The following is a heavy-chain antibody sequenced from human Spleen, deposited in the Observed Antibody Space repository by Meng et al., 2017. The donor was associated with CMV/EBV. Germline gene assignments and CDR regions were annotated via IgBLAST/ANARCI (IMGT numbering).Heavy chain of an antibody. D-gene: IGHD3-16*02. CDR3: ARETSDDVWGSYRFRFFDY. CDR1: GGSISSGDYY. J-gene: IGHJ4*02. V-gene: IGHV4-30-4*08. CDR2: IYYSGST. Sequence: QVQLQESGPGLRKPSQTLSLTCTVSGGSISSGDYYWSWIRQPPGKGLEWIGYIYYSGSTYYNPSLKSRVTISVDTSKNQFSLKLSSVTAADTAVYYCARETSDDVWGSYRFRFFDYWGQGTLVTVSS.